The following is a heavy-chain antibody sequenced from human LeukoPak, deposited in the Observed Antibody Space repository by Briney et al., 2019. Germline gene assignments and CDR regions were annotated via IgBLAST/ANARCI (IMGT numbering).Heavy chain of an antibody. CDR1: GFTFSVYS. CDR3: ARRRDIVVVPAAYNWFDP. V-gene: IGHV3-21*01. D-gene: IGHD2-2*01. Sequence: GGSLRLSCAASGFTFSVYSMNWVRQAPGKGLEWVSSISSSSNYRYYADSVKGRFTISRDNAKNSLYLQMNSLRAEDTAVYYCARRRDIVVVPAAYNWFDPWGQGTLVTVSS. J-gene: IGHJ5*02. CDR2: ISSSSNYR.